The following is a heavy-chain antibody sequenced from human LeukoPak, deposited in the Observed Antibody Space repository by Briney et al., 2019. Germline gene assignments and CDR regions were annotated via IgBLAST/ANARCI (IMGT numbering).Heavy chain of an antibody. Sequence: SETLSLTCTVSGGSISSYYWSWIRQPPGKGLEWIGYIYYSGSTNYNPSLKSRVTISVDTSKNQFSLELSSVTAADTAVYYYARGGPWYSSSWYTSDYYYGMDVWGQGTTLTVSS. J-gene: IGHJ6*02. CDR2: IYYSGST. D-gene: IGHD6-13*01. CDR1: GGSISSYY. CDR3: ARGGPWYSSSWYTSDYYYGMDV. V-gene: IGHV4-59*01.